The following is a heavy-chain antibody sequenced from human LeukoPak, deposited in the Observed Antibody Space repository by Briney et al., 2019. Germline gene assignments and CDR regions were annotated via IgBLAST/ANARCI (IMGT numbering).Heavy chain of an antibody. CDR3: ARRDSGSSWYPFDY. CDR2: FYPGDSDS. J-gene: IGHJ4*02. D-gene: IGHD6-13*01. Sequence: GESLKISRKGSGYSFTSYWIGWVRQMPGRGLGWVGIFYPGDSDSRYSTSFQGQVTSLAVTSISTTYLQWSNLKASATAIYYCARRDSGSSWYPFDYWGQGTLVTVSS. V-gene: IGHV5-51*01. CDR1: GYSFTSYW.